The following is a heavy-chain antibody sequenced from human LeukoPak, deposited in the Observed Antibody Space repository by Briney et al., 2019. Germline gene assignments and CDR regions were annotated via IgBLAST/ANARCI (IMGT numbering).Heavy chain of an antibody. V-gene: IGHV4-34*01. CDR3: ARVLIRTGIVDY. CDR1: GGSFSGYY. D-gene: IGHD1-1*01. CDR2: INHSGST. J-gene: IGHJ4*02. Sequence: PVETLSLTCAVYGGSFSGYYWSWIRQPPGKGLEWIGEINHSGSTNYNPSLKSRVTISVDTSKNQFSLKLSSVTAADTAVYYCARVLIRTGIVDYWGQGTLVTVSS.